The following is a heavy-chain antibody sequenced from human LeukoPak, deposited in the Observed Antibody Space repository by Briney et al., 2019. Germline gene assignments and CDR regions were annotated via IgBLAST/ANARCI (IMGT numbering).Heavy chain of an antibody. J-gene: IGHJ4*02. V-gene: IGHV3-7*01. CDR3: ARGGYSLDY. CDR1: GLTLSGYW. D-gene: IGHD5-12*01. Sequence: PGGSLRLSCAASGLTLSGYWMSWVRQAPGKGLEWVARLHADGIERYYVDPVKGRFTISRDNAKNSLHLQMYSLRLDDTAVYYCARGGYSLDYLGQGTLVTVSS. CDR2: LHADGIER.